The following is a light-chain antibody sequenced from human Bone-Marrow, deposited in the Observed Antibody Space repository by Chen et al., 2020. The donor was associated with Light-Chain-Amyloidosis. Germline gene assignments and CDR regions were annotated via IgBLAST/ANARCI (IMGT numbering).Light chain of an antibody. CDR3: QSYQGSSQGV. CDR1: SGSIATNY. CDR2: EDD. Sequence: NFMLTQPPPLRDSPGKRVSISCTASSGSIATNYVQWYQQRPGSSPTTVIYEDDQRPSGVPDRFSGSIDRSSNSASLTISGLKTEDEADYYCQSYQGSSQGVFGGGTKLTVL. V-gene: IGLV6-57*01. J-gene: IGLJ3*02.